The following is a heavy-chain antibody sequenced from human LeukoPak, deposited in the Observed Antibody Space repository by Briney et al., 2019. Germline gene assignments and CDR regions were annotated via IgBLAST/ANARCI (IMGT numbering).Heavy chain of an antibody. V-gene: IGHV4-31*03. J-gene: IGHJ4*02. CDR2: IYYSGST. D-gene: IGHD6-13*01. CDR3: ARAPYSSSWYRGGYFDY. CDR1: GGSISSGGYY. Sequence: SETLSLTCTVSGGSISSGGYYWSWICQHPGKGLEWIGYIYYSGSTYYNPSLKSRVTISVDTSKNQFSLKLSSVTAADTAVYYCARAPYSSSWYRGGYFDYWGQGTLVTVSS.